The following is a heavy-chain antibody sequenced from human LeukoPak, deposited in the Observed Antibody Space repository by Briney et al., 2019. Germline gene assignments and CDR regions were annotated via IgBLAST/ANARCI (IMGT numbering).Heavy chain of an antibody. CDR1: GGPFSGYY. CDR2: INHSGST. CDR3: ARSDDYGDPWFDP. J-gene: IGHJ5*02. D-gene: IGHD4-17*01. V-gene: IGHV4-34*01. Sequence: SETLSLTCAVYGGPFSGYYWSWIRQPPGKGLEWIGEINHSGSTNYNPSLKSRVTISVDTSKNQFSPKLSSVTAADTAVYYCARSDDYGDPWFDPWGQGTLVTVSS.